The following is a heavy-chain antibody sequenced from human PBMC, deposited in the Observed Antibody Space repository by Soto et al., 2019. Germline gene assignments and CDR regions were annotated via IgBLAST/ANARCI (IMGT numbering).Heavy chain of an antibody. V-gene: IGHV4-30-2*01. Sequence: SETLSLTCAVSGGSISSGGYSWSWIRQPPGKGLEWIGYIYHSGSTYYNPSLKSRVTISVDRSKNQFSLKLSSVTAADTAVYYCAREVSLAYCGGDCYSGWFEPWGQGTLVTVSS. CDR3: AREVSLAYCGGDCYSGWFEP. CDR2: IYHSGST. J-gene: IGHJ5*02. CDR1: GGSISSGGYS. D-gene: IGHD2-21*02.